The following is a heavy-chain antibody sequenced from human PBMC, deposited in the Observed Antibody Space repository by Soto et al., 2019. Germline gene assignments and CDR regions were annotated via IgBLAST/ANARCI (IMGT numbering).Heavy chain of an antibody. Sequence: QVQLVESGGGVVQHGRSLRLSCAASGFTFSSYAMHWVRQAPGKGLEWVAVISYDGSNKYYAVTVKGRFTISRDNSKNTLYLQMNSLRAEDTAVYYCASGMGSYGLFDYWGQGTLVTVSS. CDR2: ISYDGSNK. V-gene: IGHV3-30-3*01. D-gene: IGHD3-16*01. J-gene: IGHJ4*02. CDR1: GFTFSSYA. CDR3: ASGMGSYGLFDY.